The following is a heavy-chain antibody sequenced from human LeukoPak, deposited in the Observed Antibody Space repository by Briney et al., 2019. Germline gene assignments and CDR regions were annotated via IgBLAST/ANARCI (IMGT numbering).Heavy chain of an antibody. CDR3: ARLTLDTAMAPNWFDP. CDR2: INHSGST. V-gene: IGHV4-34*01. CDR1: GGSFSGYY. J-gene: IGHJ5*02. Sequence: SSETLSLTCAVYGGSFSGYYWSWIRQPPGKGLEWIGEINHSGSTNYNPSLKSRVTISVDTSKNQFSLKLSSVTAADTAVYYCARLTLDTAMAPNWFDPWGPGTLVTVSS. D-gene: IGHD5-18*01.